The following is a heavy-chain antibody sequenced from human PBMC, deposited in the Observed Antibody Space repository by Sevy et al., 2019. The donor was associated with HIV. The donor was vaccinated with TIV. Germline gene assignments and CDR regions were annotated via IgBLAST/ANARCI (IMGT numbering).Heavy chain of an antibody. J-gene: IGHJ6*04. Sequence: SETLSLTCTVSSASITSYYYSWIRQPPGKGLEWIADTYYSGSTNYNPSLKSRVTISIDTSKNQLSLKLSSVTAADTAVYYCVRGGSAWGGVDVWGKGTTVTVSS. CDR3: VRGGSAWGGVDV. V-gene: IGHV4-59*01. CDR1: SASITSYY. D-gene: IGHD3-16*01. CDR2: TYYSGST.